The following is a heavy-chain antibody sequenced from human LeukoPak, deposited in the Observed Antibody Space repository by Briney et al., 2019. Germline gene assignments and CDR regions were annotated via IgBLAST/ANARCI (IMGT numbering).Heavy chain of an antibody. Sequence: GGSLRLSCAASGFTFKIAMRWVRQAPGKELEWVSTISSSGGSTYYAASVKGRFTISRDNSKNTLFLQMNSLRAEDTAIYYCAKGGHSYGDAFDYWGQGTLVTVSS. D-gene: IGHD5-18*01. J-gene: IGHJ4*02. CDR3: AKGGHSYGDAFDY. CDR2: ISSSGGST. CDR1: GFTFKIA. V-gene: IGHV3-23*01.